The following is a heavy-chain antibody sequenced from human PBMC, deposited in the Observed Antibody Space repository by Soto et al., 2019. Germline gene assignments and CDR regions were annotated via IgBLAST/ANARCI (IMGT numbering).Heavy chain of an antibody. J-gene: IGHJ4*02. CDR3: ARLPKGSTVTS. D-gene: IGHD4-17*01. V-gene: IGHV3-48*02. CDR2: ITSSGDST. CDR1: GLRLAATS. Sequence: DVQLLESGGGSVHPGGPRRFAGEGPGLRLAATSRNWVPRAQGRGLEWVSYITSSGDSTYYADSVKGRFTVSRDNAKNSLFLQMNGLRDEDTAVYYCARLPKGSTVTSWGQGTLVTDSS.